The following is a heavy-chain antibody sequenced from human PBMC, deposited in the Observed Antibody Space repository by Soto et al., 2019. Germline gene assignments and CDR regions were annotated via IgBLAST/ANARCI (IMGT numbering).Heavy chain of an antibody. CDR2: ISAYNGNT. Sequence: QVQLVQSGAEVKKPGASVKVSCKASGYTFTSYGIIWVRQAPGQGLEWMGWISAYNGNTNYAQKLQGRVTMTTDMYXSTAYMELRSLRSDDTAVYYCAKIHLTGETTTLDYWGQGTLVTVSS. D-gene: IGHD7-27*01. J-gene: IGHJ4*02. V-gene: IGHV1-18*01. CDR3: AKIHLTGETTTLDY. CDR1: GYTFTSYG.